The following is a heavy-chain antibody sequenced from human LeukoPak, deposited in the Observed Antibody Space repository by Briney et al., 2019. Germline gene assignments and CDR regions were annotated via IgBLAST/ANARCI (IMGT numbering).Heavy chain of an antibody. Sequence: ASVKVSCKASGYTFTSYDINWVRQATGQGLEWMGWMNPNSGNTGYAQKFQGRVTMTRNTSISTAYMELSSLESEDTAVYYCARKGPANYYYYYMDVWGKGTSVTVSS. D-gene: IGHD2-2*01. V-gene: IGHV1-8*01. CDR3: ARKGPANYYYYYMDV. CDR1: GYTFTSYD. J-gene: IGHJ6*03. CDR2: MNPNSGNT.